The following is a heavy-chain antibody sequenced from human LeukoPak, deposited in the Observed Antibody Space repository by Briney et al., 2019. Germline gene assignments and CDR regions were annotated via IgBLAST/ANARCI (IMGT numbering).Heavy chain of an antibody. CDR3: ARDLRRAYCSSTSCYGDAFDI. CDR2: ISSGSSTI. V-gene: IGHV3-48*01. J-gene: IGHJ3*02. D-gene: IGHD2-2*01. CDR1: GFSFISYS. Sequence: GGSPRLSCAASGFSFISYSMNWGRHAPGEGLEWVSYISSGSSTIYYADSVKGRLTISKDNAKNSLYLQMNSLRAEDTDVYYCARDLRRAYCSSTSCYGDAFDIWGQGTMVTVSS.